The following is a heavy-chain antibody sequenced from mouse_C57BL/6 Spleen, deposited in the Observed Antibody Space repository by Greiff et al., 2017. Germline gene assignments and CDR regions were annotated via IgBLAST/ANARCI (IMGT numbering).Heavy chain of an antibody. Sequence: EVQLVESGGGLVQPKGSLKLSCAASGFTFTTYAMHWVRQAPGQGLEWVARIRSKSSNYATYYADSVKDRFTISRDDSQSMLYLQMNNLKTEDTAMDYCVRGGYYGDAMDYWGQGTSVTVSS. CDR1: GFTFTTYA. CDR3: VRGGYYGDAMDY. J-gene: IGHJ4*01. D-gene: IGHD2-3*01. V-gene: IGHV10-3*01. CDR2: IRSKSSNYAT.